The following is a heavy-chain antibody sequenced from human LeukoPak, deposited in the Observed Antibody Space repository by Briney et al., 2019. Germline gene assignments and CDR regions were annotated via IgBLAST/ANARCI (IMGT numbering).Heavy chain of an antibody. J-gene: IGHJ4*02. Sequence: GGSLRLSCAASGFTFSSYAMSWVRQAPGKGLEWVSAISGSGGNTYYADSVKGRFTISRDNSKNTLYLQMNSLRAEDTAVYYCAKGSGWLLITGYFDYWGQGTLVTVSS. CDR1: GFTFSSYA. CDR2: ISGSGGNT. V-gene: IGHV3-23*01. D-gene: IGHD5-24*01. CDR3: AKGSGWLLITGYFDY.